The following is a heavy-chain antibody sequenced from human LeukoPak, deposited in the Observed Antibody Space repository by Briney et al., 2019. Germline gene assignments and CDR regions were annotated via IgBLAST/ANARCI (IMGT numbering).Heavy chain of an antibody. CDR1: GFTFRSFE. J-gene: IGHJ4*02. Sequence: PGGSLRLSCAASGFTFRSFEMIWVRQAPGKGLEWVSYISSSGRTIYYADSVKGRFIISRDNAKNSLYLQMNSLRVEDTAVYYCARVYGGNPDYWGQGTLVTVSS. V-gene: IGHV3-48*03. CDR3: ARVYGGNPDY. CDR2: ISSSGRTI. D-gene: IGHD4-23*01.